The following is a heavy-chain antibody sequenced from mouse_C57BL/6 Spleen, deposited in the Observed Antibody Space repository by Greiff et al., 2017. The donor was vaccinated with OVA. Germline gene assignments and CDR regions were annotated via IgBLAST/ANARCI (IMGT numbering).Heavy chain of an antibody. D-gene: IGHD2-5*01. V-gene: IGHV3-6*01. CDR1: GYSITSGYY. CDR3: ARDYYSNYAYAMDY. Sequence: EVKLMESGPGLVKPSQSLSLTCSVTGYSITSGYYWNWIRQFPGNKLEWMGYISYDGSNNYNPSLKNRISITRDTSKNQFFLKLNSVTTEDTATYYCARDYYSNYAYAMDYWGQGTSVTVSS. J-gene: IGHJ4*01. CDR2: ISYDGSN.